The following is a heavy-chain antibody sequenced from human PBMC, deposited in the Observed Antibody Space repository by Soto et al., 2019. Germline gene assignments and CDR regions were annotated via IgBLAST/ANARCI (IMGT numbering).Heavy chain of an antibody. Sequence: PGGSLRLSCAASGFTFNSCLMGWVRQGPGKGLEWVAVVSIGGSTHYADSVRGRFTISRDNSKNTLSLQMNSLTAEDTAVYFCAKRRGAGGHFDYWGQGALVTVSS. CDR3: AKRRGAGGHFDY. CDR1: GFTFNSCL. V-gene: IGHV3-23*01. J-gene: IGHJ4*02. D-gene: IGHD2-15*01. CDR2: VSIGGST.